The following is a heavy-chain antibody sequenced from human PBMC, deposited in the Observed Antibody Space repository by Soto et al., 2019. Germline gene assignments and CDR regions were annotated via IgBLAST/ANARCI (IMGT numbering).Heavy chain of an antibody. CDR3: VRGQEVGAHCFDS. J-gene: IGHJ4*02. CDR2: IGTIGDT. Sequence: PGGSLRLACAASGFTFRRFDFHWVRQATGKGVEGVATIGTIGDTYYPVSVKGRFTVSRENANSSVSLQMDSLRVGDTAVYFCVRGQEVGAHCFDSWGQGTRVTVSS. D-gene: IGHD2-15*01. V-gene: IGHV3-13*01. CDR1: GFTFRRFD.